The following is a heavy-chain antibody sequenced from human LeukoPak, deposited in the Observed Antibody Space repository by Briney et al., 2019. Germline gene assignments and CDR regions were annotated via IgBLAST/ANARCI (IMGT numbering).Heavy chain of an antibody. D-gene: IGHD1-26*01. J-gene: IGHJ6*02. CDR1: GGTFSSYT. V-gene: IGHV1-69*10. Sequence: ASVKVSCKASGGTFSSYTISWVRQAPGQGLEWIGPIIPILGIANYAQKFQGRVTITAGKSTSTAYMELSSLRSEDTAVYYCARDSGNPRRGHTYGMDVWGQGTTVTVSS. CDR2: IIPILGIA. CDR3: ARDSGNPRRGHTYGMDV.